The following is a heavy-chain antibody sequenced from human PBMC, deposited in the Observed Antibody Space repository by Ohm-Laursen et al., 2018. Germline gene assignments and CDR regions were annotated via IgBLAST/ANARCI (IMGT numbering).Heavy chain of an antibody. D-gene: IGHD6-13*01. Sequence: SLRLSCTASGFTFSSYGMHWVRQAPGKGLEWVAVISYDGSNKYYADSVKGRFTISRDNSKNTLYLQMNSLRAEDTAVYYCATSNNWYYFDYWGQGTLVTVSS. CDR3: ATSNNWYYFDY. V-gene: IGHV3-30*03. CDR2: ISYDGSNK. CDR1: GFTFSSYG. J-gene: IGHJ4*02.